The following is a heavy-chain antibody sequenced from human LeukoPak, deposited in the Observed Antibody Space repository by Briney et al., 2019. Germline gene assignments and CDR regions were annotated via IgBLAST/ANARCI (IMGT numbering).Heavy chain of an antibody. D-gene: IGHD6-6*01. CDR3: ARGRIAARSAFDI. J-gene: IGHJ3*02. Sequence: SETLSLTCTVSGGSISSYYWSWIRQPPGKGLEWIGYIYYSGSTNYNPSLKSRVTISVDTSKKQFSLKLSSVTAADTAVYYCARGRIAARSAFDIRGQGTMVTVSS. CDR2: IYYSGST. V-gene: IGHV4-59*01. CDR1: GGSISSYY.